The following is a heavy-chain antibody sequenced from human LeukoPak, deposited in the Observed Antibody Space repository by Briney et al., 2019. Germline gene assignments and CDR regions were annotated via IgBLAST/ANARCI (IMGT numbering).Heavy chain of an antibody. D-gene: IGHD4-11*01. CDR2: IITNYVKSGAT. CDR3: ARGDDYAFEI. CDR1: GYTFTGYN. V-gene: IGHV1-2*06. Sequence: GASVKVSCKASGYTFTGYNIHWVRQAPGQGLEWMGRIITNYVKSGATNYAQKFQGRVTMTRDTSISTAYMELSRLTSDDTAMYYCARGDDYAFEIWGQGTMVIVSS. J-gene: IGHJ3*02.